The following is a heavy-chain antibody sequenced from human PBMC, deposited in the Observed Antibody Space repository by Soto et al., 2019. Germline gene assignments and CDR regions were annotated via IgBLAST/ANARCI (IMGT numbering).Heavy chain of an antibody. CDR1: GFTFSNAW. Sequence: EVQLVESGGGLVKPGGSLRLSCAASGFTFSNAWMSWVRQAPGKGLEWVGRIKSKTDGGTTDYAAPVKGRFTISRDDSKNTLYLQMNSLKTEDTAVYYCTTDPGYSYGYGGGYYGMDVWGQGTTVTVSS. J-gene: IGHJ6*02. CDR3: TTDPGYSYGYGGGYYGMDV. V-gene: IGHV3-15*01. CDR2: IKSKTDGGTT. D-gene: IGHD5-18*01.